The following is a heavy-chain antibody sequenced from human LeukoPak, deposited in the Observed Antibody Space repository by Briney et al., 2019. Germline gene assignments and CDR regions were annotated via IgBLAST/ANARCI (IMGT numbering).Heavy chain of an antibody. J-gene: IGHJ6*03. CDR3: ARSHYDILTCYEPYYMDV. Sequence: PGGSLRLSCAASGFTFSSYSMNWVRQAPGKGLEWVSSITSSSSYIYYADSVKGRFTISRDNAKNSLYLQMNSLRAEDTAVYYCARSHYDILTCYEPYYMDVWGKGTTVTISS. V-gene: IGHV3-21*01. CDR2: ITSSSSYI. CDR1: GFTFSSYS. D-gene: IGHD3-9*01.